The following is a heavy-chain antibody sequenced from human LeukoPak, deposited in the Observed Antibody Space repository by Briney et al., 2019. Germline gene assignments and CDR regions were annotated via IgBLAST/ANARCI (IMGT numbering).Heavy chain of an antibody. Sequence: SQTLSLTCTVSGGSISSGGYYWSWIRRHPGKGLEWIGYIYYSGSTYYNPSLKSRVTISVDTSKNQFSLKLSSVTAADTAVYYCARLVDPYYFDYWGQGTLVTVSS. CDR1: GGSISSGGYY. D-gene: IGHD6-19*01. CDR2: IYYSGST. J-gene: IGHJ4*02. V-gene: IGHV4-31*03. CDR3: ARLVDPYYFDY.